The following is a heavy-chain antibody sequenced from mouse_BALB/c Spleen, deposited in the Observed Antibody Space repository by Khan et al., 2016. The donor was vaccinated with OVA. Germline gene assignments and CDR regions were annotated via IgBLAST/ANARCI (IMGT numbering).Heavy chain of an antibody. V-gene: IGHV9-2-1*01. Sequence: QIQLVQSGPELKKPGETVKISCKASGYTFTDYSMHWVKQAPGKGLKWMGWINTETGEPTYADDFQGRFAFSLETSASTAYLQINNLKNEDTATNFCARDSYDDFDYWGQGTTLTVSS. CDR2: INTETGEP. J-gene: IGHJ2*01. D-gene: IGHD2-12*01. CDR3: ARDSYDDFDY. CDR1: GYTFTDYS.